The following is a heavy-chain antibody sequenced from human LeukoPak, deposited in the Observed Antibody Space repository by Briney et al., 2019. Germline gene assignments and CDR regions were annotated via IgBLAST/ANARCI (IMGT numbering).Heavy chain of an antibody. CDR2: GYYSGST. CDR1: GGSFSRSGYY. V-gene: IGHV4-39*01. CDR3: TRHGGGYYYFDY. J-gene: IGHJ4*02. Sequence: SETLSLTCTVSGGSFSRSGYYWGWLRQPPGKGLEWIGSGYYSGSTYYNPSLMSRVTTSVATSNHHFSLKLNSVTAADTAVYYCTRHGGGYYYFDYWSRGTLVTVSS. D-gene: IGHD2-21*01.